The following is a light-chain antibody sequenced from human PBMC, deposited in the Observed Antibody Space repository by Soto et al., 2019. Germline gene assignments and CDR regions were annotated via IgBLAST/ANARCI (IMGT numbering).Light chain of an antibody. J-gene: IGLJ3*02. V-gene: IGLV1-44*01. CDR1: TSSIGSNA. CDR2: NND. Sequence: QSVLTQPPSASGTPGQRVTISCSGSTSSIGSNAVHWYQQFPGTAPKLLIKNNDQRPSGVPDRFSGSKSGNSASLAISGLQSEDEADYYWASWADSRTALFGAGTKLTVL. CDR3: ASWADSRTAL.